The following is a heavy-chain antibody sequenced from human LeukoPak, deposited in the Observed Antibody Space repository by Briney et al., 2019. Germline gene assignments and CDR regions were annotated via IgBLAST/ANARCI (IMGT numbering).Heavy chain of an antibody. J-gene: IGHJ6*03. V-gene: IGHV4-59*08. CDR3: ARSIVVVPAAMQGYYYYYMDV. CDR1: GGSISSYY. D-gene: IGHD2-2*01. Sequence: SETLSLTCTVSGGSISSYYWSWIRQPPGKGLEWIGYIYYSGSTNYSPSLKSRVTISVDTSKNQFSLKLSSVTAADTAVYYCARSIVVVPAAMQGYYYYYMDVWGKGTTVTVSS. CDR2: IYYSGST.